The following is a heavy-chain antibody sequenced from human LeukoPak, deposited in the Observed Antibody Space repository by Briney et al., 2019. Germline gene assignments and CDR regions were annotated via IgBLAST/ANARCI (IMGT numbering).Heavy chain of an antibody. CDR2: MNPNSGNT. CDR3: ARVDYGGNSDWFDP. V-gene: IGHV1-8*03. D-gene: IGHD4-23*01. Sequence: PRASVKVSCKASGYTFTSYDINWVRQATGQGLEWMGWMNPNSGNTGYAQNFQGRLTITRDTSISTAYMELSSLRSEDTAVYYCARVDYGGNSDWFDPWGQGTLVTVSS. J-gene: IGHJ5*02. CDR1: GYTFTSYD.